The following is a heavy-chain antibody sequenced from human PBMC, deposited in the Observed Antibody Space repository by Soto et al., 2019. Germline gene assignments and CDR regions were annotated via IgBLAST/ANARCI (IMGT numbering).Heavy chain of an antibody. CDR3: ARGDYYGSGSYAFDI. J-gene: IGHJ3*02. CDR2: IGTAGDT. V-gene: IGHV3-13*01. CDR1: GFTFSSYD. Sequence: GGSLRLSCAASGFTFSSYDMHWVRQATGKGLEWVSAIGTAGDTYYPGSVKGRFTISRENAKNSLYLQMNSLRAGDTAVYYCARGDYYGSGSYAFDIWGQGTMVTVSS. D-gene: IGHD3-10*01.